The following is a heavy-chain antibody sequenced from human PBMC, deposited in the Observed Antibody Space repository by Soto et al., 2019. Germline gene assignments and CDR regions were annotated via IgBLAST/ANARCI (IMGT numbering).Heavy chain of an antibody. CDR1: GYTFTGYY. J-gene: IGHJ4*02. D-gene: IGHD6-13*01. CDR3: ARSRSSWSTDPYGSGSWLSY. V-gene: IGHV1-2*04. Sequence: QVQLVQSGAEVKKPGASVKVSCKASGYTFTGYYMHCVRQAPGQGLEWMGWINPNSGGTNYAQKFQGWVTMTRDTSISTAYMELSRLRSDDTAVYYCARSRSSWSTDPYGSGSWLSYWGQGTLVTVSS. CDR2: INPNSGGT.